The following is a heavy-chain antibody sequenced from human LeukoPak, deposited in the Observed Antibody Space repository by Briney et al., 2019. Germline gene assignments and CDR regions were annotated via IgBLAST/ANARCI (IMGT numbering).Heavy chain of an antibody. D-gene: IGHD3-16*01. CDR2: ISGSGGST. Sequence: RGSLRPSCAASGFTFSSYAMSWVRQAPGKGLEWVSAISGSGGSTYYADSVKGRFTISKDNSKITLYLQMNSLRAEDTALRGTYYYYYMDVWGKGTTVTVSS. CDR1: GFTFSSYA. J-gene: IGHJ6*03. CDR3: YYYYYMDV. V-gene: IGHV3-23*01.